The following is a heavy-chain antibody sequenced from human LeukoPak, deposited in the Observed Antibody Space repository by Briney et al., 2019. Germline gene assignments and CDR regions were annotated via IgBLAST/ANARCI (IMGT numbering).Heavy chain of an antibody. V-gene: IGHV4-34*01. CDR2: INHSGST. CDR3: ARGLAIAAVGNHSFDY. J-gene: IGHJ4*02. CDR1: GGSFSGYY. D-gene: IGHD6-13*01. Sequence: SETLSLTCAVSGGSFSGYYWSWIRQPPGKGLEWIWEINHSGSTNYNPSLNSRVTISVDTSKNQFSLKLSSVTAADTAVYYCARGLAIAAVGNHSFDYWGQGTLVTVSS.